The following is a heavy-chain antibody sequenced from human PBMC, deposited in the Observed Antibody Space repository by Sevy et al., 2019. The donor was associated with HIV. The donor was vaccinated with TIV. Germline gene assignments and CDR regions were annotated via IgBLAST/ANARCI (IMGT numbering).Heavy chain of an antibody. CDR2: ISSSSSTI. V-gene: IGHV3-48*02. J-gene: IGHJ6*02. D-gene: IGHD3-9*01. CDR3: ARDFTFDWLDPSYYYYGMDV. Sequence: GGSLRLSCAASGFTFSSYSMNWVRQAPGKGLEWVSYISSSSSTIYYADSVKGGFTISRDNAKNSLYLQMNSLRDEDTAVYYCARDFTFDWLDPSYYYYGMDVWGQGTTVTVSS. CDR1: GFTFSSYS.